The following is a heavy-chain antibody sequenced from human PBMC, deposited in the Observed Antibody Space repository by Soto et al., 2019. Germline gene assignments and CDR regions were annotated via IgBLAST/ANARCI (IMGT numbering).Heavy chain of an antibody. J-gene: IGHJ3*02. CDR2: ISSSGSTI. D-gene: IGHD3-22*01. Sequence: QVQLVESGGGLVKPGGSLRLSCAASGFTFSDYYMSWIRQAPGKGLEWVSYISSSGSTIYYADSVKGRFTISRDNAKNSLYLQMNSLRAEDTAVYYCASPYYYDSSGYYYLQNDAFDIWGQGTMVTVSS. CDR1: GFTFSDYY. V-gene: IGHV3-11*01. CDR3: ASPYYYDSSGYYYLQNDAFDI.